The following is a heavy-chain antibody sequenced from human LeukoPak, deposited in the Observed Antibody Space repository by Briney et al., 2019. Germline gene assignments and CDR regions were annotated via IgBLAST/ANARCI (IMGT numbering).Heavy chain of an antibody. D-gene: IGHD5-18*01. Sequence: GGSLRLSCAASGFTFSSYVVSWVRQAPGKGLEWVSAISGSGSSTYYTDSVKGRFTISRDNSKNTLYLQMNSLRAEDTAVYYCAKNYGVRGYSYRTFDYWGQGTLVTVSS. J-gene: IGHJ4*02. CDR2: ISGSGSST. CDR3: AKNYGVRGYSYRTFDY. CDR1: GFTFSSYV. V-gene: IGHV3-23*01.